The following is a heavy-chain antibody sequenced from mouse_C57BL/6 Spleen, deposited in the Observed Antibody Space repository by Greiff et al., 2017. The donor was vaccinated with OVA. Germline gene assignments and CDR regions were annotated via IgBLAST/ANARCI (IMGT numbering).Heavy chain of an antibody. CDR1: GYTFTSYN. D-gene: IGHD1-1*01. J-gene: IGHJ2*01. CDR2: IYPGNGDT. V-gene: IGHV1-12*01. Sequence: LQQSGAELVRPGASVKMSCKASGYTFTSYNMHWVKQTPRQGLEWIGAIYPGNGDTSYNQKFKGKATLTVDKSSSTAYMQLSSLTSEDSAVYFCARGNYYGSREPFDYWGQGTTLTVSS. CDR3: ARGNYYGSREPFDY.